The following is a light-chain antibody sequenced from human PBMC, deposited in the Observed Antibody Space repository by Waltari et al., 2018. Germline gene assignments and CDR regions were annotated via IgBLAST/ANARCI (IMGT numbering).Light chain of an antibody. J-gene: IGKJ3*01. CDR1: QDIRNY. CDR2: DAS. CDR3: QRYDNLPVFA. V-gene: IGKV1-33*01. Sequence: DIQMTQSPSSLSASVGDSVTITCQASQDIRNYLNWYQQKPGKAPNLLIHDASKLETGVPSRFSGSQSGTHFTLIISSLQPEDVATYYCQRYDNLPVFAFGPGTKVDIK.